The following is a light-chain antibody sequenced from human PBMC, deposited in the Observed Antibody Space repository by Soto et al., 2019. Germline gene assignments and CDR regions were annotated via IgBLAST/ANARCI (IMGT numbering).Light chain of an antibody. CDR3: CSYTVSGTYV. Sequence: QSVLTQPASVSGSPGQSITISCTETSSDVGGYNYVSWYQQHPGKAPKLMIYAVSNRPSGVSNRFSGSKSGNTATLTISGLQAEDEADYYCCSYTVSGTYVFGTGTKVTVL. J-gene: IGLJ1*01. CDR2: AVS. CDR1: SSDVGGYNY. V-gene: IGLV2-14*01.